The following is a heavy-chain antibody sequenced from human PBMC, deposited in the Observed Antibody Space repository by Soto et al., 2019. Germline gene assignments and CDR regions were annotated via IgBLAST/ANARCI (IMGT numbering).Heavy chain of an antibody. J-gene: IGHJ4*02. CDR3: ARGSYYSGWV. CDR2: TYYRSNWYS. Sequence: PSPTLSLPCAISGDSVSSTSTAWSWIRQSPSRGLEWLGRTYYRSNWYSDYAVSVNSRITINPDTSKNQFSLQLKSVTPEDTAVYYCARGSYYSGWVWGQGTPVTVSS. D-gene: IGHD6-19*01. V-gene: IGHV6-1*01. CDR1: GDSVSSTSTA.